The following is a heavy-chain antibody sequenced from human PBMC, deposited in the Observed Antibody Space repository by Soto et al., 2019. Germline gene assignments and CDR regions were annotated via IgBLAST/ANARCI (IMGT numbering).Heavy chain of an antibody. D-gene: IGHD3-3*01. Sequence: QLQLQESGPGLVKPSETLSLTCTVSGGSISSSNYYGGWIRQPPGKGLEWIGSISYVGSTYYNPSLKSRVTISVDTSKNQFSLKLSSVTAADTAIYYCVRHQGGITVFGVVHPLFDYWGQGTLVTVSS. CDR1: GGSISSSNYY. CDR3: VRHQGGITVFGVVHPLFDY. V-gene: IGHV4-39*01. CDR2: ISYVGST. J-gene: IGHJ4*02.